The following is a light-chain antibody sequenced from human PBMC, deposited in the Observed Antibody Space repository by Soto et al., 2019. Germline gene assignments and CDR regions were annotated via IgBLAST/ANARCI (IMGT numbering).Light chain of an antibody. CDR3: QHYNSYLGT. CDR1: QSISSY. CDR2: AAS. V-gene: IGKV1-39*01. Sequence: DIQMTQSPSSLSASVGDRVTITCRASQSISSYLNWYQQKPGKAPKLLIYAASSLESGVPSRFSGNRSGTEFSLTISSLQPDDFATYYCQHYNSYLGTFRQGTKVEIK. J-gene: IGKJ1*01.